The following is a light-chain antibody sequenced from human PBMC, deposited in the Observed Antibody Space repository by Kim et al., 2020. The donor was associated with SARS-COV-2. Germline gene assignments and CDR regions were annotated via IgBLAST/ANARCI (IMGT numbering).Light chain of an antibody. CDR3: NSRDSSGNHLGV. V-gene: IGLV3-19*01. Sequence: SSELTQDPAVSVALGQTVRITCQGDSLRSYYASWYQQKPGQAPVLVIYGKNNRPSGIPDRFSGYSPGNTASLTITGAQAEAEADYYCNSRDSSGNHLGVF. J-gene: IGLJ3*02. CDR2: GKN. CDR1: SLRSYY.